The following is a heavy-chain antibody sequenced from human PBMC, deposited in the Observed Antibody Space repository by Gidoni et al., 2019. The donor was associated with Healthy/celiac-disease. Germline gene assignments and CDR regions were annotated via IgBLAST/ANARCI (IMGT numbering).Heavy chain of an antibody. J-gene: IGHJ4*02. V-gene: IGHV3-21*01. CDR3: AIEVGELFGY. CDR2: ISSSSSYI. D-gene: IGHD3-10*01. CDR1: GFTFSSYS. Sequence: EVQLVESGGGLVKPGGSLRLSCAASGFTFSSYSMNWVRQAPGKGLEWVSSISSSSSYIYYADSVKGRFTISRDNAKNSLYLQMNSLRAEDTAVYYCAIEVGELFGYWGQGTLVTVSS.